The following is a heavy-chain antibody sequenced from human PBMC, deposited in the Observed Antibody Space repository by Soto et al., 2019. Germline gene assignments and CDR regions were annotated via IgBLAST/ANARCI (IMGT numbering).Heavy chain of an antibody. J-gene: IGHJ4*02. CDR2: ISGSGGSP. V-gene: IGHV3-23*01. CDR3: AKGGASGGFDY. CDR1: GFTFSSFA. D-gene: IGHD1-26*01. Sequence: SLRLSCAASGFTFSSFAMSWVRQPPGKGLEWVSAISGSGGSPYYADSVKGRFTISRDNSKNTLYMQMNSLRAEDTAVYYCAKGGASGGFDYWGQGTLVTVSS.